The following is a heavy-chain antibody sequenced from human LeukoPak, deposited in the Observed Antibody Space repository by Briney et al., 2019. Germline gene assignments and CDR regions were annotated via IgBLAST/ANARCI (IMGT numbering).Heavy chain of an antibody. CDR3: ARDGEYYDSSGYNEGAFDY. J-gene: IGHJ4*02. V-gene: IGHV7-4-1*02. D-gene: IGHD3-22*01. CDR1: RYTFTSYA. CDR2: INTNTGNP. Sequence: ASVKVSCKASRYTFTSYAMNWVRQAPGQGLEWMGWINTNTGNPTYAQGFTGRFVFSLDTSVSTAYLQISSLKAEDTAVYYCARDGEYYDSSGYNEGAFDYWGQGTLVTVSS.